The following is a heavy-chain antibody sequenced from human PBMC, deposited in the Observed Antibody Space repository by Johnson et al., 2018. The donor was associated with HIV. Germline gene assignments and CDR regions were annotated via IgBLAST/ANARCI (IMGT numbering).Heavy chain of an antibody. CDR3: ARQLGSDAFDI. V-gene: IGHV3-23*04. J-gene: IGHJ3*02. CDR1: GFTFTTSA. D-gene: IGHD7-27*01. Sequence: VQLVESGGGVVQPGGSLRLSCAASGFTFTTSAMSWVRQAPGKGLEWVSAISDSGDNTYCVDSVKGRLTISRDSSKNTLYLEMNSLRAEDTAVYYCARQLGSDAFDIWGQGTMVTVSS. CDR2: ISDSGDNT.